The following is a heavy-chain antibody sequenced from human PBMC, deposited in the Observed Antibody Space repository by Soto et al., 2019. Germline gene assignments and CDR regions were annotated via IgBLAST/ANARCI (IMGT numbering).Heavy chain of an antibody. D-gene: IGHD2-21*02. CDR3: ARARLRRTGRAFDM. CDR1: GGSITSGNYF. Sequence: QLQLQESGSGLVKPSQTLSLTCAVSGGSITSGNYFWSWIRQPPGKGLEWIGHMNHSGSTYYKPSVKSRRTNSVDRSTNQFSLKLNSVTAADTAVYYWARARLRRTGRAFDMWGQGTMVTVSS. V-gene: IGHV4-30-2*01. J-gene: IGHJ3*02. CDR2: MNHSGST.